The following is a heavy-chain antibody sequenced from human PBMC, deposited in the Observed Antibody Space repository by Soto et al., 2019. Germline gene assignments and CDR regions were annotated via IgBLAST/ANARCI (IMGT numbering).Heavy chain of an antibody. CDR1: GFTFSTYS. CDR2: TSSDGSTT. CDR3: ARDGGYHPSRFDY. Sequence: QVQLVDSGGGVVQPGRSLRLSCTASGFTFSTYSMHWVRQAPGKGLEWVAVTSSDGSTTYYTDSVKGRFTISRDNSRDTLFLQMNSLRAEDSAVYYCARDGGYHPSRFDYWGPGTLLTVSS. V-gene: IGHV3-30-3*01. J-gene: IGHJ4*02. D-gene: IGHD2-15*01.